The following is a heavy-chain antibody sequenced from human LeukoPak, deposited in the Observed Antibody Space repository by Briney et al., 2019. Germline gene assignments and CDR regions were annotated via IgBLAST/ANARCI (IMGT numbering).Heavy chain of an antibody. Sequence: GGSLRLPCAASGFTFSSYAINWVRQAPGKGLEWVAIISYDGSNRYYADSVKGRFTISRDNSKNTLYLQMNSLRVEDTAVYYCAREQDSSVCFDYWGQGTVVTVSS. CDR3: AREQDSSVCFDY. CDR2: ISYDGSNR. CDR1: GFTFSSYA. V-gene: IGHV3-30-3*01. D-gene: IGHD6-19*01. J-gene: IGHJ4*02.